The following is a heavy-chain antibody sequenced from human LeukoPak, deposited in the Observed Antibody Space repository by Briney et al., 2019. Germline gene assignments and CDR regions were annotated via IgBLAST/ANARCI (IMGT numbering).Heavy chain of an antibody. CDR2: IYTSGST. D-gene: IGHD3-10*01. CDR3: AREGFGEPLDY. V-gene: IGHV4-61*02. CDR1: GGSISSGGYY. Sequence: PSETLSLTCTVSGGSISSGGYYWSWIRQPAGKGLEWIGRIYTSGSTNYNPSLKSRVTISVDTSKNQFSLKLSSVTAADTAVYYCAREGFGEPLDYWGQGTLVTVSS. J-gene: IGHJ4*02.